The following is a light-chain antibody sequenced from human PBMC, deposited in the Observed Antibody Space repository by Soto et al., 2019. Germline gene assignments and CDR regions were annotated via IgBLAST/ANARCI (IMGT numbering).Light chain of an antibody. V-gene: IGLV1-40*01. CDR3: QSYASSLSGWV. Sequence: QSVLTQPPSVSGAPGQRVTISCTGSSSNIGAPYDVHWYQQLPGTAPKLLIYRNLNRPSGVPDRFSGSQSGTSASLAITGRQAEDEGDYYCQSYASSLSGWVFGGGTKLTVL. J-gene: IGLJ3*02. CDR2: RNL. CDR1: SSNIGAPYD.